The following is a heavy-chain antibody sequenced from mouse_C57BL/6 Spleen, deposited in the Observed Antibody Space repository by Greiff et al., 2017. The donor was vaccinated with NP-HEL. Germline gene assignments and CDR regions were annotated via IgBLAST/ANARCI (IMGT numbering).Heavy chain of an antibody. CDR2: FHPYNDDT. Sequence: QVQLQQSGAELVKPGASVKMSCKASGYTFTTYPIEWMKQNHGKSLEWIGNFHPYNDDTKYNEKFKGKATLTVDKSSSTVYLELSRLTSDDSAVYYCARGFYYYGSSDWYFDVWGTGTTVTVSA. CDR3: ARGFYYYGSSDWYFDV. J-gene: IGHJ1*03. V-gene: IGHV1-47*01. CDR1: GYTFTTYP. D-gene: IGHD1-1*01.